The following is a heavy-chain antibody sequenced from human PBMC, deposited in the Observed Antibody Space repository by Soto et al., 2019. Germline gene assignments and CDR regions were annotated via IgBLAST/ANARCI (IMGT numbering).Heavy chain of an antibody. V-gene: IGHV1-69*01. J-gene: IGHJ3*02. CDR1: GGTFSSYA. CDR3: ARVPSRDRYVDQTENAFDI. D-gene: IGHD3-9*01. Sequence: QVQLVQSGAEVKKPGSSVKVSCKASGGTFSSYAISWVRQAPGQGLEWMGGIIPIFGTANYAQKFQGRVTITADEATSTAYMELSSLRSEDTAVYYCARVPSRDRYVDQTENAFDIWGQGTMVTVSS. CDR2: IIPIFGTA.